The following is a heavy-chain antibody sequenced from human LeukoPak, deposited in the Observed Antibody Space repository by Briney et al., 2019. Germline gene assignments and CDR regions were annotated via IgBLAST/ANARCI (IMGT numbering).Heavy chain of an antibody. V-gene: IGHV3-30*03. D-gene: IGHD2/OR15-2a*01. J-gene: IGHJ3*02. CDR2: ISFDGSNK. Sequence: GGSLRLSCEASGFTFSSFDIHWVRQAPGKGLEWVAVISFDGSNKYYADSVKGRFTISRDNSKNTLYLQMNSLRAEDTAVYYCARGIVSGAFDIWGQGTMVTVSS. CDR1: GFTFSSFD. CDR3: ARGIVSGAFDI.